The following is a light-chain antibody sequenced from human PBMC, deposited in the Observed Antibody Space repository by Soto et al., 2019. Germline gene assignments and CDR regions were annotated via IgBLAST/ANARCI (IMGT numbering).Light chain of an antibody. J-gene: IGLJ2*01. CDR3: QSYDSSLSL. CDR1: SSNIGAGYD. CDR2: GNS. Sequence: QSVLTQPPSVSGAPGQRVTISCTGSSSNIGAGYDVHWYQQLPGTAPKPLIYGNSNRPSGVPDRFSGSKSGTSASLAITGLQAEDEADYYCQSYDSSLSLFGGGTKLTVL. V-gene: IGLV1-40*01.